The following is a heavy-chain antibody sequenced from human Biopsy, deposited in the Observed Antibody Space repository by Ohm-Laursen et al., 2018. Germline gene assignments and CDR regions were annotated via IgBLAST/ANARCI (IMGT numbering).Heavy chain of an antibody. CDR2: ISHTGYT. J-gene: IGHJ1*01. Sequence: GTLSLTCTVSGGSFTGHYWTWIRQPPGKGLEWIGHISHTGYTSYKSSLKSRVTISLDTSRKHCSLRLTSLAAADTAVYYCARGLNEYGGLYFPHWGQGTLVTVSS. CDR3: ARGLNEYGGLYFPH. CDR1: GGSFTGHY. V-gene: IGHV4-59*11. D-gene: IGHD4-23*01.